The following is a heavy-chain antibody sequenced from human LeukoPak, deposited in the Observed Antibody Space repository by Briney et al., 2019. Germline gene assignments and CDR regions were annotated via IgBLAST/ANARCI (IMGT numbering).Heavy chain of an antibody. J-gene: IGHJ4*02. CDR2: IKFDGSQK. Sequence: GGSLRLSCAPSGFTLSSFDMHWVRQPPDKGLEWVAFIKFDGSQKYYADSVRGRFTVSRYNSRNMLYLQLDSLRDDDTAVYFCARRLPDSGSYSPDYWGQGTLVTVSS. CDR3: ARRLPDSGSYSPDY. D-gene: IGHD3-10*01. V-gene: IGHV3-30*02. CDR1: GFTLSSFD.